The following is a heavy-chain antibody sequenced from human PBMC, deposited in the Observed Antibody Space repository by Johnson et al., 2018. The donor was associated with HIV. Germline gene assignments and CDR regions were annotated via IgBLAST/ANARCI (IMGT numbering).Heavy chain of an antibody. CDR1: GFTFDDYA. CDR3: AKSSSAYAFDI. CDR2: ISWNRGSI. J-gene: IGHJ3*02. D-gene: IGHD6-13*01. Sequence: EVQLVESGGGLVQPGRSLRLSCAASGFTFDDYAMHWVRQAPGKGLEWVSGISWNRGSIGYADSVKGRFTISRDNAKNSLYLQMNSLRAEDTALYYCAKSSSAYAFDIWGQGTMVTVSS. V-gene: IGHV3-9*01.